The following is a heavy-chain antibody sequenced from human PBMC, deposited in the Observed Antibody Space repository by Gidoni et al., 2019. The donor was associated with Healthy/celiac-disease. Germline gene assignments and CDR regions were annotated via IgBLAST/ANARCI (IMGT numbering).Heavy chain of an antibody. V-gene: IGHV3-48*02. J-gene: IGHJ3*02. CDR3: AREGNAFDI. CDR2: ISSSSSTI. CDR1: GFTFSSYS. Sequence: EVQLVESGGGLVQPGGSLRLSCAAAGFTFSSYSMNWVRQAPGKGLEWVSYISSSSSTIYYADSVKGRFTISRDNAKNSLYLQMNSLGDEDTAVYYCAREGNAFDIWGQGTMVTVSS.